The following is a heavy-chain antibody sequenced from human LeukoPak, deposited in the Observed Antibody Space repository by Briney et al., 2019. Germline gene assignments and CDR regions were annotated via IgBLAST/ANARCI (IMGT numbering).Heavy chain of an antibody. J-gene: IGHJ4*02. V-gene: IGHV1-18*04. Sequence: ASVKVSCKASGYTFTNYGINWVRQAPGQGLEWMGWISAYNGNTNYAQKLQGRVTMTTDTSTSTAYMELRSLRSDDTAVYYCARLSTLTMLHDYWGQGTLVTVSS. CDR1: GYTFTNYG. CDR3: ARLSTLTMLHDY. D-gene: IGHD4-11*01. CDR2: ISAYNGNT.